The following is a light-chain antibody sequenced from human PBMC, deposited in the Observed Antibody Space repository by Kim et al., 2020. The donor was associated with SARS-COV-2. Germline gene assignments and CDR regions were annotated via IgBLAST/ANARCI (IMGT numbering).Light chain of an antibody. CDR2: SND. V-gene: IGLV1-44*01. CDR1: SSNIGINT. Sequence: QSVLTQPPSASGTPGQRVTISCSGSSSNIGINTVNWYQQVSGTVPKLLIYSNDQRPSEVPDRFSGSKSGTSASLAISGLQSEDEADYYCAAWDDSLRGDVFGTGTKVTVL. J-gene: IGLJ1*01. CDR3: AAWDDSLRGDV.